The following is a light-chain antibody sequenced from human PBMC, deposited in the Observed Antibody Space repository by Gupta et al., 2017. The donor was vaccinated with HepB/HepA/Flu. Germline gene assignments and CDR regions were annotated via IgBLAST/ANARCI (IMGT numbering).Light chain of an antibody. Sequence: EIVMTQSPATLSVSPGERATLSCRASQSVSSNLAWYQQKPGQAPRLLIYGASTRDTGIPARFSGSGCGIEFTLTISSRQSEDFAVYYCQQDKNWPLYTFGQGTKLEIK. CDR3: QQDKNWPLYT. CDR2: GAS. J-gene: IGKJ2*01. CDR1: QSVSSN. V-gene: IGKV3-15*01.